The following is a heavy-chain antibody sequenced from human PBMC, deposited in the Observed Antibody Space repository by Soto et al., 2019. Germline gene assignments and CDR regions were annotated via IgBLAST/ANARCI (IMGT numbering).Heavy chain of an antibody. J-gene: IGHJ4*02. CDR3: ARSQGWYYRVDY. D-gene: IGHD6-19*01. Sequence: EVQLVESGGGLVQPGGSLRLSCAASGFTFSSYEMNWVRQAPGKGLEWVSYISSSGSTIYYADSVKGRFTISRDNAKNSLYLQMNSLRAEDTAVYYCARSQGWYYRVDYWGQGTLVTVSS. CDR2: ISSSGSTI. CDR1: GFTFSSYE. V-gene: IGHV3-48*03.